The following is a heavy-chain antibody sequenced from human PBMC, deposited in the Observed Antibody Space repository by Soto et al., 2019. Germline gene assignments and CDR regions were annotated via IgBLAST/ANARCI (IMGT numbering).Heavy chain of an antibody. CDR1: GFTVSSNY. D-gene: IGHD6-6*01. J-gene: IGHJ4*02. CDR2: IYSGGST. CDR3: ARDLRVSSSTYYFDY. Sequence: GGSLRLSCAASGFTVSSNYMSWVRQAPGKGLEWVSVIYSGGSTYYADSVKGRFTISRDNSKNTLYLQMNSLRAEDTAVYYCARDLRVSSSTYYFDYWGQGTLVTVSS. V-gene: IGHV3-53*01.